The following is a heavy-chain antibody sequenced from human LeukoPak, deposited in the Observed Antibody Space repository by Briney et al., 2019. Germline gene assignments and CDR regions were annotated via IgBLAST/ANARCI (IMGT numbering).Heavy chain of an antibody. CDR2: ISSSIMYK. V-gene: IGHV3-21*01. Sequence: PGGSLRLSCAASGFTFSPYSMNWVRQAPGKGLEWVSSISSSIMYKDYADSVKGRLTISRDNAQNSLYLQMNSLRAEDTAVYFCARGIISYYYKDVWGKGTTVTVSS. J-gene: IGHJ6*03. CDR3: ARGIISYYYKDV. CDR1: GFTFSPYS. D-gene: IGHD2/OR15-2a*01.